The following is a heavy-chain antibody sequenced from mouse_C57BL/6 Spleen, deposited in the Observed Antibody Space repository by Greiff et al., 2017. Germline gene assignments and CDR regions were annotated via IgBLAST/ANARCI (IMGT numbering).Heavy chain of an antibody. CDR2: ISGGGGNT. D-gene: IGHD4-1*02. CDR3: ARHGVNWGAMDY. Sequence: EVMLVESGGGLVKPGGSLKLSCAASGFTFSSYTMSWVRQTPEKRLEWVATISGGGGNTYYPDSVKGRFTISRDNAKNTLYLQMSSLRSEDTALYYCARHGVNWGAMDYWGQGTSVTVSS. J-gene: IGHJ4*01. CDR1: GFTFSSYT. V-gene: IGHV5-9*01.